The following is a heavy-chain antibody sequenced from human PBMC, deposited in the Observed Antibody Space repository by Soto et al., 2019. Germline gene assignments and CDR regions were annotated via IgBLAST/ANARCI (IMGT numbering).Heavy chain of an antibody. CDR3: ASGGGYSYGYLPDY. D-gene: IGHD5-18*01. J-gene: IGHJ4*02. CDR1: GGSISSGDYY. V-gene: IGHV4-30-4*01. Sequence: QVQLQESGPGLVKPSQTLSLTCTVSGGSISSGDYYWSWIRQPPGKGLEWIGYTYYSGSTYYNPSLKIRVTISVDTSKNHFSLKLSSVTAADTAVYYCASGGGYSYGYLPDYWGQGTLVTVSS. CDR2: TYYSGST.